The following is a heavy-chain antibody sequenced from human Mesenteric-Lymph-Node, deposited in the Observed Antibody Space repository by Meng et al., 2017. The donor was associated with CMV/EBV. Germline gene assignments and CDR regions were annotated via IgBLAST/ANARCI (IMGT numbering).Heavy chain of an antibody. V-gene: IGHV3-30*02. Sequence: GESLKISCAASGFTFSTYGMHWVRQAPGKGLEWVAFIQYDGNNNYCTDSVKGRFTISRDNSKNTLYLQMNSLRAEDTAVYYCARAKGYCSSTSCYVAGMDVWGQGTTVTVSS. J-gene: IGHJ6*02. CDR1: GFTFSTYG. CDR3: ARAKGYCSSTSCYVAGMDV. CDR2: IQYDGNNN. D-gene: IGHD2-2*01.